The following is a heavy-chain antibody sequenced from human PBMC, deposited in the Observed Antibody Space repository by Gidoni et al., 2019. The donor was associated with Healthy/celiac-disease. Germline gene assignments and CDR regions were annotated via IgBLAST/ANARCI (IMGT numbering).Heavy chain of an antibody. CDR2: INHSGST. D-gene: IGHD6-13*01. CDR1: GGSFSGYY. CDR3: ARPGIATEYYFDY. J-gene: IGHJ4*02. Sequence: QVQLQQWGAGLLKPSEPLSLTCAVYGGSFSGYYWSWIRQPPGKGLEWIGEINHSGSTNYNPSLKSRVTISVDTSKNQFSLKLSSVTAADTAVYYCARPGIATEYYFDYWGQGTLVTVSS. V-gene: IGHV4-34*01.